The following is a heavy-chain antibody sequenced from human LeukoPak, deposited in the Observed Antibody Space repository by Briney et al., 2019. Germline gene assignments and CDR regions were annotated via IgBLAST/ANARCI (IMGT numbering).Heavy chain of an antibody. Sequence: PGGFLRLSCAASGFIFSGYWMHWVRHAPGKGLVWLSRIKNDGSITSYADSVKGRFTISRDNAKNTLYLQMNSLRAEDTAVYYCARDYGSWFDPWGQGTLVTVSS. CDR3: ARDYGSWFDP. V-gene: IGHV3-74*01. D-gene: IGHD4-17*01. CDR2: IKNDGSIT. CDR1: GFIFSGYW. J-gene: IGHJ5*02.